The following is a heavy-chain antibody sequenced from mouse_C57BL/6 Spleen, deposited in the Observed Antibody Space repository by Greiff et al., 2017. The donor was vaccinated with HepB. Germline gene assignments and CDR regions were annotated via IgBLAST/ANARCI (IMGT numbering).Heavy chain of an antibody. V-gene: IGHV1-55*01. D-gene: IGHD2-3*01. CDR2: IYPGSGST. CDR3: ARTGGYDHYFDY. J-gene: IGHJ2*01. CDR1: GYTFTGYW. Sequence: QVQLQQPGAELVKPGASVKMSCKASGYTFTGYWITWVKQRPGQGLEWIGDIYPGSGSTNYNEKFKGKATLTVDTSSSTAYMQLSSLTSEDSAVYYCARTGGYDHYFDYWGPGTTLTVSS.